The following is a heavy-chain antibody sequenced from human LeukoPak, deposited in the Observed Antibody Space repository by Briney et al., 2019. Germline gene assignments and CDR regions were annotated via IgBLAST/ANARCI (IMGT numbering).Heavy chain of an antibody. CDR1: GFTFSSYA. V-gene: IGHV3-23*01. Sequence: GGSLRLSCAASGFTFSSYAMSWVRQAPGKGLEWVSAMSGSSGSTHYADSVKGRFTISRDNSKNTLYLQMNSLRAEDTAMYYCVKDSGWFHFDSWGQGTLVTVSS. J-gene: IGHJ4*02. CDR2: MSGSSGST. D-gene: IGHD6-19*01. CDR3: VKDSGWFHFDS.